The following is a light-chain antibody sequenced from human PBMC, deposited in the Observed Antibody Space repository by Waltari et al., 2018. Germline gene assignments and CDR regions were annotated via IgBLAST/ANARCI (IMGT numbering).Light chain of an antibody. V-gene: IGKV3-15*01. CDR2: PAS. Sequence: TVVTQSPATVSVSPGERATLSCRTSQSIGFSLAWYQQKPCQAPRLLIYPASTRATGIPDRFSGSGSESDFTLTISSLQSEDVAVYYCQQYNNWPPGTFGQGTKVEI. J-gene: IGKJ1*01. CDR1: QSIGFS. CDR3: QQYNNWPPGT.